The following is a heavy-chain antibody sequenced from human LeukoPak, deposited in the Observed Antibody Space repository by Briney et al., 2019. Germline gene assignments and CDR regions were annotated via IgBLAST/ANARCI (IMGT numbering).Heavy chain of an antibody. CDR3: ARIRDGYNDAYDI. CDR1: GYTFTGYY. J-gene: IGHJ3*02. CDR2: INPSDGST. V-gene: IGHV1-46*01. D-gene: IGHD5-24*01. Sequence: EASVKVSCKASGYTFTGYYMHWVRQAPGQGFEWMAIINPSDGSTTNSQKFQGRVTMTRDTSTSTVYMELSGLRSEDTALYYCARIRDGYNDAYDIWGQGTMVTVSS.